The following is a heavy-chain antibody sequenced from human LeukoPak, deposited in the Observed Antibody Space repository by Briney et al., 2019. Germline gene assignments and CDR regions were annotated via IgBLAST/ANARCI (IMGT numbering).Heavy chain of an antibody. J-gene: IGHJ4*02. V-gene: IGHV3-33*01. CDR1: GFTFSSYG. CDR3: ARDRRTTYPFDY. CDR2: IWYDGSNK. Sequence: GGSLRLSCAASGFTFSSYGMHWVRQAPGKGLEWVAVIWYDGSNKYYADSVKGRFTISRDNSKNTLYLQMNSLRAEDTAVYYCARDRRTTYPFDYWGQGTLVTVSS. D-gene: IGHD1-1*01.